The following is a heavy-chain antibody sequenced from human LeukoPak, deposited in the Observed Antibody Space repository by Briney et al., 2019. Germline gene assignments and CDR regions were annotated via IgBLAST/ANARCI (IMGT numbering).Heavy chain of an antibody. D-gene: IGHD5-12*01. V-gene: IGHV3-21*01. CDR1: GFTFSSYS. J-gene: IGHJ3*02. CDR2: ISSSSSYI. Sequence: GGSLRLSCAASGFTFSSYSMNWVRQVPGKGLEWVSSISSSSSYIYYADSVKGRFTISRDNAKNSLYLQMNSQRAEDTAVYYCARDRYSGYAERASDIWGQGTMVTVSS. CDR3: ARDRYSGYAERASDI.